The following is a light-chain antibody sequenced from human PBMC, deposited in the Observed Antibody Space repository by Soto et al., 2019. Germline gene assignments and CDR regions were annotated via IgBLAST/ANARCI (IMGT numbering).Light chain of an antibody. J-gene: IGKJ4*01. V-gene: IGKV3-11*01. CDR1: QSVSSY. CDR2: DAS. CDR3: QQRNTWPLT. Sequence: EIVLTQSPATLSLSPGERATLSCRASQSVSSYLAWYQQKPGQAPRLLIYDASNRAAGIPARFSGGGSGTDFTLTISSLEPEDFAVYYCQQRNTWPLTFGGGTKVEIK.